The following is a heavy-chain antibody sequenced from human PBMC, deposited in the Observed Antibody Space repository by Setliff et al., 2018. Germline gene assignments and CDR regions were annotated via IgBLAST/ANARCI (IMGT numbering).Heavy chain of an antibody. V-gene: IGHV4-34*01. D-gene: IGHD5-18*01. J-gene: IGHJ6*02. CDR3: ARAPGYSYGYYYYGMDV. CDR1: GGSFSGYY. CDR2: INHSGST. Sequence: PSETLSLTCAVYGGSFSGYYWSWIRQPPGKGLEWIGEINHSGSTNYNPSLKSRVTISVDTSKNQFSLKLSSVTAADTAVYYCARAPGYSYGYYYYGMDVWGQGTTVTVS.